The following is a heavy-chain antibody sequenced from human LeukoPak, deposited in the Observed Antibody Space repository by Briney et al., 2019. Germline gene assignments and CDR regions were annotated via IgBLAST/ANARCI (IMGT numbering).Heavy chain of an antibody. CDR3: ARSWVHSSVDY. CDR2: IYYSGST. D-gene: IGHD3-22*01. Sequence: KPSETLSLTCTVSGGSISSSSYYWGGIRQPPGKGLEWIGSIYYSGSTYYNPSLKSRVTISVDTSKNQFSLKLSSVTAADTAVYYCARSWVHSSVDYWGQGTLVTVSS. V-gene: IGHV4-39*01. CDR1: GGSISSSSYY. J-gene: IGHJ4*02.